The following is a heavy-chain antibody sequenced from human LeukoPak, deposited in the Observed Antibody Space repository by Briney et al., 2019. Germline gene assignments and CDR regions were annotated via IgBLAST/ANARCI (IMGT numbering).Heavy chain of an antibody. V-gene: IGHV3-11*01. J-gene: IGHJ3*01. CDR2: ITSSGTST. D-gene: IGHD1-26*01. CDR1: GFTFSDYY. Sequence: PGRSLRLSCDAAGFTFSDYYMTWIRQAPGKGLEWISYITSSGTSTYYPVSVRGRFTISRDNARNSVYLQMKYLRADDTAVYYCARDVGATTSATFDLWGQGTMVTVSS. CDR3: ARDVGATTSATFDL.